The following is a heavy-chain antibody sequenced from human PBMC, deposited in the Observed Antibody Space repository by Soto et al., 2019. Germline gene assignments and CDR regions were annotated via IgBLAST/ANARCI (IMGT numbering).Heavy chain of an antibody. CDR3: AGAYSYNYAFDY. Sequence: QPGGSLRLSCAPSGFTVKGNYVGWARQASGRGMEWVSIIFSAGMTYYTDSVKGRFTISKDISKNTLSLQMNSLRADDTAVYFCAGAYSYNYAFDYWGLGTPVTVS. CDR2: IFSAGMT. CDR1: GFTVKGNY. J-gene: IGHJ4*02. D-gene: IGHD1-1*01. V-gene: IGHV3-53*01.